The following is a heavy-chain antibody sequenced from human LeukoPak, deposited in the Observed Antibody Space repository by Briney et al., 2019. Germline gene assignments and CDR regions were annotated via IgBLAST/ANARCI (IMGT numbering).Heavy chain of an antibody. Sequence: PGGSLRLSCAASGFTFSSYSMNWVRQAPGKGLEWVSSISSSSSYIYYADSVKGRFTISRDNAKNSLYLQMNSLRAEDTAVYYCARESSELGYSSSWINDYWGQGTLVTVSS. V-gene: IGHV3-21*01. D-gene: IGHD6-13*01. J-gene: IGHJ4*02. CDR1: GFTFSSYS. CDR2: ISSSSSYI. CDR3: ARESSELGYSSSWINDY.